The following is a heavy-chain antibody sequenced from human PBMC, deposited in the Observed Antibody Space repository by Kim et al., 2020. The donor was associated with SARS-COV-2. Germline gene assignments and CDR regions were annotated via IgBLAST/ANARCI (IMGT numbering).Heavy chain of an antibody. Sequence: DSVKSRFTITRDKSKNAVYLQMNSLRDEGTAVYYCAKDSNDDYVWGSFDYWGQGTLVTVSS. J-gene: IGHJ4*02. D-gene: IGHD3-16*01. CDR3: AKDSNDDYVWGSFDY. V-gene: IGHV3-33*03.